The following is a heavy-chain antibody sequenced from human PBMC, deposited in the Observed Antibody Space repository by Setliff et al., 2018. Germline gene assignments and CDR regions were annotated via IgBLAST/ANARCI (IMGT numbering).Heavy chain of an antibody. CDR2: VYCGDSDT. CDR1: GYTFTSNW. D-gene: IGHD5-18*01. Sequence: GESLKISCKASGYTFTSNWIAWVRQMPGKGLEWMGVVYCGDSDTRYSPSFQGQVTMSADRSIRSAYLQWSSLKASDTAMYYCARLGYSDGFDIWGQGTMVTVSS. CDR3: ARLGYSDGFDI. V-gene: IGHV5-51*01. J-gene: IGHJ3*02.